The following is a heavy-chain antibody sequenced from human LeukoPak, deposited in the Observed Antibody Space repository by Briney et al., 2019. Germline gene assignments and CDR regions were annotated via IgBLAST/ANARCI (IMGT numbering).Heavy chain of an antibody. CDR2: ISYDGSNK. CDR3: ARGSSWYDY. Sequence: GGSLRLSCSASGFTFSAYAMHWVRQAPGKGLEWVAVISYDGSNKYYADSVKGRFTISRDNSKNTLYLQMNSLRAEDTAVYYCARGSSWYDYWGQGTLVTVSS. V-gene: IGHV3-30-3*01. J-gene: IGHJ4*02. CDR1: GFTFSAYA. D-gene: IGHD6-13*01.